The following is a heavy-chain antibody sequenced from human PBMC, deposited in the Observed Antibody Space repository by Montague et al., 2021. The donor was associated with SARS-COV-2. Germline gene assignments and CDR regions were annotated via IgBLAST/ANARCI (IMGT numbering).Heavy chain of an antibody. CDR3: AKVCPSAWRQLDC. CDR2: NHRDAKT. V-gene: IGHV4-4*02. CDR1: GASISSHEW. Sequence: SETLSLTCAVSGASISSHEWWCCVRHPPGKGLEWLGENHRDAKTKYNPSLQSRVTMSVDKSNNQLSLILTSATAAATAVYYCAKVCPSAWRQLDCWGQGILVTVSS. D-gene: IGHD6-19*01. J-gene: IGHJ4*02.